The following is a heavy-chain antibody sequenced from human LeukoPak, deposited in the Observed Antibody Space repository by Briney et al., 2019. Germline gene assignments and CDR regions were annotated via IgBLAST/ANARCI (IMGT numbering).Heavy chain of an antibody. CDR3: ARDKIAAAGAPTLYYYYGMDV. Sequence: PSETLSLTCTVSGGSISSYYWSWIRQPAGKGLEWIGRIYTSGSTNYNPSLKSRVTMSVDTSKNQFSLKLSSVTAADTAVYYCARDKIAAAGAPTLYYYYGMDVWGQGTTVTVPS. D-gene: IGHD6-13*01. V-gene: IGHV4-4*07. J-gene: IGHJ6*02. CDR2: IYTSGST. CDR1: GGSISSYY.